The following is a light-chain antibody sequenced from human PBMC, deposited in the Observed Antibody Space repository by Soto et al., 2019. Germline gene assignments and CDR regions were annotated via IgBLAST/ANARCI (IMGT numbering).Light chain of an antibody. CDR3: QQYGSSPPIT. J-gene: IGKJ5*01. V-gene: IGKV3-20*01. Sequence: RELTKSPGTLSLSPGETATLSCRASQTVSSTYLAWYQQKPGQAPRLLIDDASNRATGIPARFSGSGSGTDFTLTISRLEPEDFAVYYCQQYGSSPPITFGQGTRLAI. CDR2: DAS. CDR1: QTVSSTY.